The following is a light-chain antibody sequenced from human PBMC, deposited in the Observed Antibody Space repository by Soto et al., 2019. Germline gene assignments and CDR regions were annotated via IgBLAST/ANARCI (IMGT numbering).Light chain of an antibody. CDR2: SNN. J-gene: IGLJ2*01. CDR3: GAWDDTLNVLV. CDR1: SSNIGSKS. V-gene: IGLV1-44*01. Sequence: QSVLTQPPSVSGTPGQTVTISCSGSSSNIGSKSVQWYQQLPETAPKLLTYSNNQRPSGVPDRFSGSKSGTSASLAISGLQSEDEAHYYCGAWDDTLNVLVFGGGTKLTVL.